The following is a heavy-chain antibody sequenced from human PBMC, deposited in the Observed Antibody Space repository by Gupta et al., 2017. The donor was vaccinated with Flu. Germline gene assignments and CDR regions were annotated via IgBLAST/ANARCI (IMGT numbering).Heavy chain of an antibody. D-gene: IGHD5-24*01. V-gene: IGHV3-23*01. CDR1: GFTCSNHA. CDR2: ISANGGST. J-gene: IGHJ4*02. CDR3: AKDRLLDCYKSN. Sequence: EVQLLESGGGLVQPGGSLRLSCADSGFTCSNHAMSGVRQAPGKGVEWVAAISANGGSTYYADPVKGRFTISRDTSKNMLYLQMISRRAEDTAVYYCAKDRLLDCYKSNWGQGTLVTVTS.